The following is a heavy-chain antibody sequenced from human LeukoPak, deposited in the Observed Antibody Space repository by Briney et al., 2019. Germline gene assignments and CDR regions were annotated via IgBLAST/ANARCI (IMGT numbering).Heavy chain of an antibody. J-gene: IGHJ6*03. Sequence: SETLSLTCTVSGSSISSYYWSWIRQPAGKGLEWIGRIYTSGSTNYNPSLKSRVTMSVDTSKNQFSLKLSSVTAADTAVYYCAASRSRGHYYYMDVWGKGTTVTVSS. CDR3: AASRSRGHYYYMDV. D-gene: IGHD3-10*01. CDR2: IYTSGST. V-gene: IGHV4-4*07. CDR1: GSSISSYY.